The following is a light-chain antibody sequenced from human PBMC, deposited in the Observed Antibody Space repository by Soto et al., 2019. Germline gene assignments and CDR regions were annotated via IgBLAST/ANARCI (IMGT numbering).Light chain of an antibody. Sequence: QSVLTQPPSASGSPGQSVTISCTGTKNDIGVYDFVSWYQHHPGKAPRLTIYEVVQRPSGFPDRFSGSKSGNTASLTVSGLQAAYEAAYFCKSYAGSNTYVFGSGTKVTVL. CDR2: EVV. J-gene: IGLJ1*01. V-gene: IGLV2-8*01. CDR3: KSYAGSNTYV. CDR1: KNDIGVYDF.